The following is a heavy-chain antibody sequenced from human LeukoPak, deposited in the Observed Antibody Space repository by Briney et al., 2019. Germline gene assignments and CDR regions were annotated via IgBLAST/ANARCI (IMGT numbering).Heavy chain of an antibody. CDR2: IYPGDSDT. CDR3: ARHMTQDYFYYYMDV. Sequence: GESLKISCKGSGYTFTSYWIGWVRQMPGKGLEWMGIIYPGDSDTRYSPSFQGQVTISADKSISTAYLQWSSLKASDTAMYYCARHMTQDYFYYYMDVWGKGATVTVSS. CDR1: GYTFTSYW. D-gene: IGHD3-16*01. J-gene: IGHJ6*03. V-gene: IGHV5-51*01.